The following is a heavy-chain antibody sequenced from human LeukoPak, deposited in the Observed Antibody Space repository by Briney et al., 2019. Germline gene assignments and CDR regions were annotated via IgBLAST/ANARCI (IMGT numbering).Heavy chain of an antibody. CDR1: GGSISSGDYY. J-gene: IGHJ4*02. D-gene: IGHD4-17*01. V-gene: IGHV4-30-4*01. CDR3: ARSWGGDYALNS. CDR2: IYYSENT. Sequence: SQTLSLTCTVSGGSISSGDYYWSWIRQPPGKGLEWIGYIYYSENTYYSPSLKSRVTMSVDTSKNQFSLKLSSVTAADTAVYYCARSWGGDYALNSWGQGTLVTVSS.